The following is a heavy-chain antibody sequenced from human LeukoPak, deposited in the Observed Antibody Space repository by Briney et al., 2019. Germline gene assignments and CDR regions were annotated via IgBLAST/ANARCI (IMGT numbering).Heavy chain of an antibody. J-gene: IGHJ4*02. CDR3: LSGYDLYY. D-gene: IGHD5-12*01. CDR2: INPNSGDT. V-gene: IGHV1-2*02. Sequence: ASVKVSCKASGYTFTGYWMHWVRQAPGQGLEWMGWINPNSGDTNYGQKFQGRVTMTRDTSISTAYMSRLRSDDTAVDYCLSGYDLYYWGQGTLVTVSS. CDR1: GYTFTGYW.